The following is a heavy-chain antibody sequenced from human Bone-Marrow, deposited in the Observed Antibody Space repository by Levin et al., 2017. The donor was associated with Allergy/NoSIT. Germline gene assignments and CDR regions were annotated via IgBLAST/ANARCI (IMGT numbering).Heavy chain of an antibody. J-gene: IGHJ4*02. CDR1: GFTFNNYA. CDR3: AKYDSRSYADY. D-gene: IGHD3-10*01. CDR2: ISAGGNR. Sequence: GGSLRLSCAASGFTFNNYAMTWVRQAPGKGLEWVSAISAGGNRYYADSVKGRFIISRDNSKNTLYLEMNSLRAEDTALYYCAKYDSRSYADYWGQGTLVTVSS. V-gene: IGHV3-23*01.